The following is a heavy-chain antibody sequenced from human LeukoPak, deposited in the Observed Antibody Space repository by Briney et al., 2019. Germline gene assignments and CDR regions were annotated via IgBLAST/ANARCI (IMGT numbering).Heavy chain of an antibody. J-gene: IGHJ5*02. CDR3: ARGGCSGGSCYAGNWFDP. Sequence: SETLSLTCAVYGGSFSGYYWSWIRQPPGKGLEWIGEINHSGSTNYNPSLKSRVTISVDTSKNQFSLKLRSVTAADTAVYYCARGGCSGGSCYAGNWFDPWGQGALVTVSS. V-gene: IGHV4-34*01. D-gene: IGHD2-15*01. CDR1: GGSFSGYY. CDR2: INHSGST.